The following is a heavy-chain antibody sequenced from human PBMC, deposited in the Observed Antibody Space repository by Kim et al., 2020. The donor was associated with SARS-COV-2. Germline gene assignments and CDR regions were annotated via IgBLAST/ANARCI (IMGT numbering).Heavy chain of an antibody. CDR2: IYYTGTS. CDR3: ARDGGDYTGSRY. D-gene: IGHD2-2*02. Sequence: ETLSLTCSVSGGSISSDYWSWIRQPPGKGLEWMGKIYYTGTSNYNPSLKSRVTISVDTSKNAFSLKLNSVTAADTAVYYCARDGGDYTGSRY. J-gene: IGHJ2*01. CDR1: GGSISSDY. V-gene: IGHV4-59*13.